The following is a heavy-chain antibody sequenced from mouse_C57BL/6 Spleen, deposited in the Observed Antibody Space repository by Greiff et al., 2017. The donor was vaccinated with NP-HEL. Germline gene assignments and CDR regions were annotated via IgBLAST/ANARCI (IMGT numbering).Heavy chain of an antibody. Sequence: VQVVESGGGLVKPGGSLKLSCAASGFTFSDYGMHWVRQAPEKGLEWVAYISSGSSTIYYADTVKGRFTISRDNAKNTRCLQMTSLRSEDTAMYYCARETGAGFAYWGQGTLVTVSA. CDR3: ARETGAGFAY. CDR2: ISSGSSTI. J-gene: IGHJ3*01. V-gene: IGHV5-17*01. CDR1: GFTFSDYG.